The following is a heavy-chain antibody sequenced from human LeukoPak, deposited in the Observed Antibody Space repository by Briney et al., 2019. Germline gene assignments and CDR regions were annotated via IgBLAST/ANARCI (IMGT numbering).Heavy chain of an antibody. CDR2: IYSGAST. V-gene: IGHV3-53*01. Sequence: GGSLRLSCAASGFGVSNNYMSWVRQAPGKGLEWVAVIYSGASTVYADAVKGRFTLSRDNSQNALFLQMNSLKVEDTAVYYCARDSGLNAFDIWGQGTMATVSS. CDR1: GFGVSNNY. CDR3: ARDSGLNAFDI. J-gene: IGHJ3*02.